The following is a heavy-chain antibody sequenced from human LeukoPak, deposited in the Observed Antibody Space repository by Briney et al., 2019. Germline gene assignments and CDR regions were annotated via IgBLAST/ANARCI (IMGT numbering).Heavy chain of an antibody. Sequence: GGSLRLSCAASGFTFSSYSMNWVRQAPGKGLEWVSSISSSSSYIYYADSVKGRFTISRDNAKNSLYLQMNSLRAEDTAVYYCASQFFGELAYWGQGTLVTVSS. V-gene: IGHV3-21*01. CDR1: GFTFSSYS. CDR2: ISSSSSYI. J-gene: IGHJ4*02. CDR3: ASQFFGELAY. D-gene: IGHD3-10*01.